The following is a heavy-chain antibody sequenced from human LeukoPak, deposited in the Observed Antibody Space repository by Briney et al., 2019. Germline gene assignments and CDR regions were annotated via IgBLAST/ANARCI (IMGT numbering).Heavy chain of an antibody. V-gene: IGHV5-51*01. CDR3: ARLRTADDWLPYYLDY. D-gene: IGHD2-21*01. J-gene: IGHJ4*02. CDR2: IYPGDSDT. Sequence: GESLKISCKGSGYNFASYWIGWVRQMPGKGLEWMGIIYPGDSDTRYSPSFQGQVTISADKSISTAYLQWGSLKASGTAMYYCARLRTADDWLPYYLDYWGQGTLVTVSS. CDR1: GYNFASYW.